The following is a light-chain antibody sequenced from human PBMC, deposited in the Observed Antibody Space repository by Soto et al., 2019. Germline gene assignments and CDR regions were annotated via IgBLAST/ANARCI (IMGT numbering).Light chain of an antibody. V-gene: IGLV2-8*01. J-gene: IGLJ1*01. CDR1: SSDVGGYNY. CDR2: EVN. CDR3: SSYAGSSNV. Sequence: QSVLTQPPSASGSPGQSVAISCTGTSSDVGGYNYVSWYQQHAGKAPKLMIYEVNNRPSGVPDRFSGSKSGNTASLTVSGLQAEDEADYSCSSYAGSSNVFGTGTKVTVL.